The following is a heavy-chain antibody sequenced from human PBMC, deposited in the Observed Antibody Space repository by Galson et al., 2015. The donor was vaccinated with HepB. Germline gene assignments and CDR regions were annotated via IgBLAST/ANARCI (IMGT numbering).Heavy chain of an antibody. CDR3: ASLRYCSSTSCSFDY. CDR1: GYSFTSYW. Sequence: QSGAEVKKPGESLRISCKGSGYSFTSYWISWVRQMPGKGLEWMGRIDPSDSYTNYSPSFQGHVTISADKSISTAYLQWSSLKASDTAMYYCASLRYCSSTSCSFDYWGQGTLVTVSS. D-gene: IGHD2-2*01. V-gene: IGHV5-10-1*01. CDR2: IDPSDSYT. J-gene: IGHJ4*02.